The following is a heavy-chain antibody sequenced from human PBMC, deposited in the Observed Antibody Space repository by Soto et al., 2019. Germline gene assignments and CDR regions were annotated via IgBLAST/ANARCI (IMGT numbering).Heavy chain of an antibody. CDR1: GYTFTSYG. D-gene: IGHD3-9*01. CDR3: ASEILTGYYAFDF. CDR2: ISAYNGNT. J-gene: IGHJ3*01. Sequence: GPSVKVSCKASGYTFTSYGISWVRQAPGQGLEWMGWISAYNGNTNYAQKLQGRVTMTTDTSTSTAYMELRSLRSDDTAVYYCASEILTGYYAFDFWGQGTMVTVSS. V-gene: IGHV1-18*01.